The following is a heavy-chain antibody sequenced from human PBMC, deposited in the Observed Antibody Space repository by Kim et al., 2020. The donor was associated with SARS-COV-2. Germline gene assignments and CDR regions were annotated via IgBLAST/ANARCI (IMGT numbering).Heavy chain of an antibody. V-gene: IGHV3-15*01. CDR3: TTDYRDVTVAGA. J-gene: IGHJ5*02. Sequence: DFAAPVKGRLTISRDDSKNKVYLQMNSLETEEPAVYYCTTDYRDVTVAGAWGQGTLVTVSS. D-gene: IGHD6-13*01.